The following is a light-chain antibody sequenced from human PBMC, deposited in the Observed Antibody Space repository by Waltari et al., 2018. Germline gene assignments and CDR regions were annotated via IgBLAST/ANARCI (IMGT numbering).Light chain of an antibody. CDR2: DGS. J-gene: IGLJ3*02. Sequence: QSPLTQPASVSGFPGQSITISFTGTSSDGGSYHLLPWYKQYASKAPKPMIYDGSTRPSGVSNRLSGSKSGNTASLTISGLQAEDEADYYCCSYADSSTLVFGGGTKLTVL. CDR1: SSDGGSYHL. CDR3: CSYADSSTLV. V-gene: IGLV2-23*01.